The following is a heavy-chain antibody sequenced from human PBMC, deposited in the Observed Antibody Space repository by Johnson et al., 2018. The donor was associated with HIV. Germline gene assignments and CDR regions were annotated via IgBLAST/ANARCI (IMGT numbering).Heavy chain of an antibody. CDR3: AKDRGQFGDGVPDAFDI. CDR1: GFTFDDYG. D-gene: IGHD2-21*01. Sequence: VQLVESGGGVVQPGRSLRLSCAASGFTFDDYGMSWVRQTPGRGPEWVSTISPSSVRTYHADSVKGRFTIFRDNSKNTLYLQMKSLRAEDTAVYYCAKDRGQFGDGVPDAFDIWGQGTMVAVSS. CDR2: ISPSSVRT. V-gene: IGHV3-23*04. J-gene: IGHJ3*02.